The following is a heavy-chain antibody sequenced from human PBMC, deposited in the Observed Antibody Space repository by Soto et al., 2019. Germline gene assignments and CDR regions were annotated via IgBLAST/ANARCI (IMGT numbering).Heavy chain of an antibody. Sequence: GGSLRLSCAASGFTFNTEWMHWVRQAPGKGLVWVSRINSDGSTTTYADSVKGRFTISRDNAKNTLYLQMNSLRAEDTAVYYCAKDGRGPSMVRGVIPFYYWGQGTLVTVSS. CDR3: AKDGRGPSMVRGVIPFYY. CDR2: INSDGSTT. J-gene: IGHJ4*02. V-gene: IGHV3-74*01. CDR1: GFTFNTEW. D-gene: IGHD3-10*01.